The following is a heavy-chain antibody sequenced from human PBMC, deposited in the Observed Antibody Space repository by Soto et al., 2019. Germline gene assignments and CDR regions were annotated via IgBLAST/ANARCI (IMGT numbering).Heavy chain of an antibody. CDR1: GFTFSNAW. V-gene: IGHV3-15*01. J-gene: IGHJ4*02. Sequence: GGSLRLSCAASGFTFSNAWMSWVRQAPGKGLEWVGRIKSKTDGGTTDYAAPVKGRFTISRDDSKNTLYLQMNSLKTEDTAVYYCAKDPPYIAAAGKTDYWGQGTLVTVSS. CDR3: AKDPPYIAAAGKTDY. D-gene: IGHD6-13*01. CDR2: IKSKTDGGTT.